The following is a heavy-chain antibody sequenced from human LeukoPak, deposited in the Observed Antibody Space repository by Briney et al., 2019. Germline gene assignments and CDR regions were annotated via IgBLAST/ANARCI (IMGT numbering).Heavy chain of an antibody. CDR1: GYSFTSYW. CDR3: ARQVYCSGGSCTFDY. CDR2: IYPGDSDT. V-gene: IGHV5-51*01. J-gene: IGHJ4*02. Sequence: GESLKISCKGSGYSFTSYWIGWVRQMPGKGLEWMGIIYPGDSDTRYSPSFQGQVTTSADKSISTAYLQWSSLKASDTAMYYCARQVYCSGGSCTFDYWGQGTLVTVSS. D-gene: IGHD2-15*01.